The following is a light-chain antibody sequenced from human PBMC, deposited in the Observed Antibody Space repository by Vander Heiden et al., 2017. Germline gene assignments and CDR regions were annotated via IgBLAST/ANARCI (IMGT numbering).Light chain of an antibody. J-gene: IGKJ1*01. CDR1: QGIGSRS. CDR3: QHYNNLPWT. V-gene: IGKV3-20*01. Sequence: IVLRQSPDTLSLSPGARATLSCRASQGIGSRSLAWYQQKPGQPPRLLIFDTSTRATGIPDRFSGSGSGTDFTLTISRLEPEDFAMYYCQHYNNLPWTFGQGTKVEI. CDR2: DTS.